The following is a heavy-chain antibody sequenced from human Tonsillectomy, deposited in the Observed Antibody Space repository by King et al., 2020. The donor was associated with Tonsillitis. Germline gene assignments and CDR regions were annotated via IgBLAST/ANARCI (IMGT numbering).Heavy chain of an antibody. Sequence: QLQESGPGLVKPSGTLSLTCAVSGDSITSSYWWSWGRQPPGKGLEWIGEIYHSGSTNYNPSLKSRVTISVDKSKNQFSLKLYSVTAADTAVYYCGRGFSSGFNDVFDVWGQGTMVTVSS. CDR2: IYHSGST. D-gene: IGHD3-22*01. CDR1: GDSITSSYW. J-gene: IGHJ3*01. V-gene: IGHV4-4*02. CDR3: GRGFSSGFNDVFDV.